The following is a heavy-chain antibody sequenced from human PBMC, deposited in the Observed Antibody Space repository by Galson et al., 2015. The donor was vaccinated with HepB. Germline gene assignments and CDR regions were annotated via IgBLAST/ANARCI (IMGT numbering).Heavy chain of an antibody. CDR1: GFTFSSYS. Sequence: SLRLSCAASGFTFSSYSMNWVRQAPGKGLEWVSSISSSSSYIYYADSVKGRFTISRDNAKNSLYLQMNSLRAEDTAVYYCARVKPADTAMVTDYWGQGTLVTVSS. D-gene: IGHD5-18*01. CDR3: ARVKPADTAMVTDY. CDR2: ISSSSSYI. J-gene: IGHJ4*02. V-gene: IGHV3-21*01.